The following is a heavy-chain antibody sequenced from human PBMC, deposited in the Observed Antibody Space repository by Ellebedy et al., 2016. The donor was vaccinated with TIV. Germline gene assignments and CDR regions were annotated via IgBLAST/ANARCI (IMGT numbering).Heavy chain of an antibody. Sequence: GESLKISCQGSGYSFTSYWIGWVRQMPGKGLEWMGIIYPGDSDTRYSPSFQGQVTISADKSISTAYLQWSSLKASDTAMYYCARQVQDYDSSYPAGYFDLWGRGTLVTVSS. CDR1: GYSFTSYW. J-gene: IGHJ2*01. D-gene: IGHD3-22*01. V-gene: IGHV5-51*01. CDR3: ARQVQDYDSSYPAGYFDL. CDR2: IYPGDSDT.